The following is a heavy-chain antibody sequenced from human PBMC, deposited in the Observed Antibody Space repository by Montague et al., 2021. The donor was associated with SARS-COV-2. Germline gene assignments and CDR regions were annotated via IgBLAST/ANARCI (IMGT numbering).Heavy chain of an antibody. D-gene: IGHD1-26*01. J-gene: IGHJ3*02. V-gene: IGHV4-39*02. CDR1: GGSISSSSYY. CDR3: ARVKWELSVGNVFDI. Sequence: SETLSLTCTVSGGSISSSSYYWAWIRQPPGKGLEWIGSIYHSGSTFYNPSLKIRVSMSVDTSKNHFSLKLSPVTAADTAMYYCARVKWELSVGNVFDIWGQGTMVTVSS. CDR2: IYHSGST.